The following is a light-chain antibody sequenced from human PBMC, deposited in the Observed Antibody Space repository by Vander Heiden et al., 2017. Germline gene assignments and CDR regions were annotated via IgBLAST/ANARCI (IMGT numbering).Light chain of an antibody. CDR3: GQDLQLPWT. CDR2: RVS. CDR1: QSLQYDDGKAF. V-gene: IGKV2-29*03. J-gene: IGKJ1*01. Sequence: DIVMTQTPLSLSVTPGQPASISCKSSQSLQYDDGKAFLYWFLQRPGQHPQLLIYRVSTRFSGVPDRFIGSGSGTDFTLEISRVEAEDVGVYYCGQDLQLPWTFGQGTNVEIK.